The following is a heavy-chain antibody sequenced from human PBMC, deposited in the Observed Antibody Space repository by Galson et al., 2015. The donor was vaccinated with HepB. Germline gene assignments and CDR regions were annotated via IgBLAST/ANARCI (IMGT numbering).Heavy chain of an antibody. Sequence: SLRLSCATSGFTFRSYAMHWVRQAPGKGLEWVAIIPYDGSKQFYGDAVKGRFTVTRDDSKNTVYLEMNSLTTADTAIYYCAREEGMRFYDWAIPVSFFQYWGQGTLAIVSS. D-gene: IGHD3-9*01. J-gene: IGHJ4*02. CDR3: AREEGMRFYDWAIPVSFFQY. CDR2: IPYDGSKQ. CDR1: GFTFRSYA. V-gene: IGHV3-30*04.